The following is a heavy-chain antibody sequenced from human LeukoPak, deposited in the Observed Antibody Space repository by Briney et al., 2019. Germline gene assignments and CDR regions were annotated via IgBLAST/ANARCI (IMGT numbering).Heavy chain of an antibody. D-gene: IGHD5-12*01. Sequence: ASVKVSCKASGYTFTSYGINWVRQAPGQGLEWMGWISAYNGNTNYAQKLQGRVTMTTDTSSSTAYMELRSLRSDDTAVYYCARDDALVATGSFDYWGQGTLVTVSS. CDR3: ARDDALVATGSFDY. CDR1: GYTFTSYG. J-gene: IGHJ4*02. CDR2: ISAYNGNT. V-gene: IGHV1-18*01.